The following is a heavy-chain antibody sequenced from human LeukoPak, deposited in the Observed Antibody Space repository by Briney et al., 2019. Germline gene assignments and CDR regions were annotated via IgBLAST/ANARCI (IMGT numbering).Heavy chain of an antibody. CDR2: IYHSGST. D-gene: IGHD4-23*01. Sequence: KPSETLSLTCAVSGYSISSGYYWGWIRQPPGKGLEWIGSIYHSGSTYYNPSLKSRVTISVDTSKNQFSPKLSSVTAADTAVYYCASSGRWDYYYMDVWGKGTTVTVSS. CDR3: ASSGRWDYYYMDV. V-gene: IGHV4-38-2*01. J-gene: IGHJ6*03. CDR1: GYSISSGYY.